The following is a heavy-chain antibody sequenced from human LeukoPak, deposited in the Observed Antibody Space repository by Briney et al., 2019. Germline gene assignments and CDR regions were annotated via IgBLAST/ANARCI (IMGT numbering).Heavy chain of an antibody. CDR3: ARDFYRLGGDDDAFDI. J-gene: IGHJ3*02. CDR1: GYTFTSYD. D-gene: IGHD2-21*02. V-gene: IGHV1-8*03. CDR2: MNPNSGNT. Sequence: GASVKVSCKASGYTFTSYDINWVRQATGQGLEWMGWMNPNSGNTGYAQKFQGRVTITRNTSISTAYMELSSLRSEDTAVYYCARDFYRLGGDDDAFDIWGQGTMVTVSS.